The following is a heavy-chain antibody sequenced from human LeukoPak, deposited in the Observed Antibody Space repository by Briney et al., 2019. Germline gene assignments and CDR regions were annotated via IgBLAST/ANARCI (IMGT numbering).Heavy chain of an antibody. V-gene: IGHV3-23*01. CDR2: ISGSGGST. Sequence: GGSLKLSCAASGFPFSSYAMGWVRPAPGKGLGWGSAISGSGGSTYYADSVKGRFTISRDNSKNTLYLQMNSLRAEDTAVYYCAKDSGSYYYYYGMDVWGQGTTVTVSS. D-gene: IGHD1-26*01. CDR1: GFPFSSYA. J-gene: IGHJ6*02. CDR3: AKDSGSYYYYYGMDV.